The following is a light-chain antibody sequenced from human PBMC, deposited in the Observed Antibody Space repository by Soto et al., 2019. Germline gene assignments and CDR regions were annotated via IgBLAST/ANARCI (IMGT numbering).Light chain of an antibody. CDR2: GAS. CDR1: QSISSN. V-gene: IGKV3-15*01. Sequence: EIVMTQSPATLSVFPGERATLSCRASQSISSNLAWYQQKPGQAPRLPIYGASARATGIPARFIGSGSGTEFTLTISSLQSEDFAIYYCQQYNNWPPYTFGQGTKLEIK. CDR3: QQYNNWPPYT. J-gene: IGKJ2*01.